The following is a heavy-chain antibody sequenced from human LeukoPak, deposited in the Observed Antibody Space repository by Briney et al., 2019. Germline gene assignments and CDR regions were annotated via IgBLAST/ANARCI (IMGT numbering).Heavy chain of an antibody. CDR2: IYTSGST. V-gene: IGHV4-4*09. CDR3: ARHREDSSSWLHTLYYFYYYMDV. Sequence: PSGTLSLTCAVSGGSISSYYWSWIRQPPGKGLEWIWYIYTSGSTNYNPSLKSRVTISVDTSKNQFSLKLSSVTAADTAVYYCARHREDSSSWLHTLYYFYYYMDVWGKGTTVTVYS. D-gene: IGHD6-13*01. J-gene: IGHJ6*03. CDR1: GGSISSYY.